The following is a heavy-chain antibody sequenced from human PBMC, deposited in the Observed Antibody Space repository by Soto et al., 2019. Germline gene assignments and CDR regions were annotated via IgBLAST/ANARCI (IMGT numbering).Heavy chain of an antibody. CDR2: ISGGGGST. CDR3: AKDLPTGYYNPKGYFDY. CDR1: GFTFSSYA. D-gene: IGHD3-9*01. Sequence: EVQLLESGGGLVQPGGSLRLSCEASGFTFSSYAMSWVRQAPGKGLEWDSAISGGGGSTNYADSVKGRFTISRDNSKNTLYLQMNSLRAEDTAVYYCAKDLPTGYYNPKGYFDYWGQGTLVTVSS. J-gene: IGHJ4*02. V-gene: IGHV3-23*01.